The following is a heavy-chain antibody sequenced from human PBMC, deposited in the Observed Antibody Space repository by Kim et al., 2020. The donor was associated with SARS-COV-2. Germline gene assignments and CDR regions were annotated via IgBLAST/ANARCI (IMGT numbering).Heavy chain of an antibody. D-gene: IGHD3-3*01. V-gene: IGHV4-59*01. CDR3: ARAGGRQQYYDFWKHPGGMDV. CDR1: GGSISSYY. CDR2: IYYSGST. J-gene: IGHJ6*02. Sequence: SETLSLTCTVSGGSISSYYWSWIRQPPGKGLEWIGYIYYSGSTNYNPSLKSRVTISVDTSKNQFSLKLSSVTAADTAVYYCARAGGRQQYYDFWKHPGGMDVWGQGTTVTVSS.